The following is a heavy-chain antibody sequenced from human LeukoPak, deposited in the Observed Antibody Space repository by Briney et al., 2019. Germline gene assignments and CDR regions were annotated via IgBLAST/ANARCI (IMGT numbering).Heavy chain of an antibody. Sequence: SETLSLTCTVSGYSISSGYYWGWIRQPPGKGLEWIGSIYHSGSTYYNPSLKSRVTISVDTSKNQFSLKLSSVTAADTAVYYCARADYVLDYWGQGTMVTVSS. V-gene: IGHV4-38-2*02. CDR2: IYHSGST. J-gene: IGHJ4*02. CDR1: GYSISSGYY. D-gene: IGHD4-17*01. CDR3: ARADYVLDY.